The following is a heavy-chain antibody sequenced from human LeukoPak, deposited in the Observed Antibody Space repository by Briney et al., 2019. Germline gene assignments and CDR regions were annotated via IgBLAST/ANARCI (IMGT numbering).Heavy chain of an antibody. CDR1: GGSITGYY. J-gene: IGHJ4*02. D-gene: IGHD4-17*01. V-gene: IGHV4-59*08. CDR3: ARHLGHGDYSFDY. Sequence: SETLSLTCTVSGGSITGYYWSWFRQAPGKGLEWIAYISYNGDTNYNPSLKSRLTISVDTSKNQFSLKVRSLTAADTAVYYCARHLGHGDYSFDYWGQGTLVTVSS. CDR2: ISYNGDT.